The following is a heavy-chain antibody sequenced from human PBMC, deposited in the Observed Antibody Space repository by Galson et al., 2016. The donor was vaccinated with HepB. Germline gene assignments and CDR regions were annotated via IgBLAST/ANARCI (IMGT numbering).Heavy chain of an antibody. CDR3: AQRRWSNFDY. V-gene: IGHV2-5*02. CDR1: GFSLSTSGVG. D-gene: IGHD2-15*01. CDR2: ISWDGDK. Sequence: PALVKPTQTLTLTCTFSGFSLSTSGVGVGWIRQPPGKALEWLALISWDGDKRYSPSLKSRLTLTKDTSKNQVVLTMTNMDPVDTATHYCAQRRWSNFDYWGQGSLVTVSS. J-gene: IGHJ4*02.